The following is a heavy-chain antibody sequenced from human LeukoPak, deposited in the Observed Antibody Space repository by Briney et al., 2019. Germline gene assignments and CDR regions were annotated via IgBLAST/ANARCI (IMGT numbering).Heavy chain of an antibody. J-gene: IGHJ4*02. CDR2: IYYSGST. CDR3: QGSSGYYNLDY. CDR1: GGSISSSSYY. Sequence: SETLSLTCTVSGGSISSSSYYWGWIRQPPGKGLEWIGSIYYSGSTYYNPSLKSRVTISVNTSKNQFSLKLSSVTAADTAVYYCQGSSGYYNLDYWGQGTLVTVSS. V-gene: IGHV4-39*07. D-gene: IGHD3-22*01.